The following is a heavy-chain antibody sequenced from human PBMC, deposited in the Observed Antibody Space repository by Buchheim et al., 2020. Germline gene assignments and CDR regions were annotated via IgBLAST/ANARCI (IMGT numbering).Heavy chain of an antibody. J-gene: IGHJ4*02. CDR3: SYFRDTVNTRFDY. D-gene: IGHD2-21*01. Sequence: EVQLVESGGGLVKPGGSLRLSCAGSGFSLSDAWMKWVRQTPGKGLEWVGRSKSKASGGTTDYAASVKGRFTISRDDSKNTLYLEMNSLKAEDTAVYYCSYFRDTVNTRFDYWGQGTL. V-gene: IGHV3-15*01. CDR1: GFSLSDAW. CDR2: SKSKASGGTT.